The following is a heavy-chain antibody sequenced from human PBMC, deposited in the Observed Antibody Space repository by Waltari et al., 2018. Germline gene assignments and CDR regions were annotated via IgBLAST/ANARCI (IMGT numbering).Heavy chain of an antibody. CDR2: IYYTGAT. Sequence: QLQLQESGPGLVKPSETLSLTCTVSGGSIRSSSYYWGWIRQPPGKGLEWLGTIYYTGATTYDPFLQSLVSISVDTSKNQFSLSLSSVTAADTAVYYCAREDSGSGPFYKGDNGGQGTLVTVSS. V-gene: IGHV4-39*02. CDR1: GGSIRSSSYY. CDR3: AREDSGSGPFYKGDN. J-gene: IGHJ4*02. D-gene: IGHD3-10*01.